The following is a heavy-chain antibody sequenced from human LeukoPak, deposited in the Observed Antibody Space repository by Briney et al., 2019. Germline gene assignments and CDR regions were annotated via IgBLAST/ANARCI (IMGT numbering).Heavy chain of an antibody. J-gene: IGHJ3*02. D-gene: IGHD4-17*01. CDR2: IYHSGST. CDR1: GGSISSSNW. V-gene: IGHV4-4*02. CDR3: ARDPNGDYIGAFDM. Sequence: SGTLSLTCAVSGGSISSSNWWSWVRQPPGKGLEWIGEIYHSGSTNYNPSLKSRVTISVDTSKNQFSLKLSSVTAADTAVYYCARDPNGDYIGAFDMWGQGTMVIVSS.